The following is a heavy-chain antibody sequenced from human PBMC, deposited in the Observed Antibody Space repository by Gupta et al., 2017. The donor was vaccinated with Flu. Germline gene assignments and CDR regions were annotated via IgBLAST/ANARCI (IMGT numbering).Heavy chain of an antibody. V-gene: IGHV4-34*01. CDR1: GGSFSGYY. J-gene: IGHJ4*02. D-gene: IGHD3-10*01. Sequence: QVQLQQWGAGLLKPSETLSLTCAVYGGSFSGYYWSWIRQPPGKGLEWIGEINHSGSTNYNPSLKSRVTISVDTSKNQFSLKLSSVTAADTAVYYCARGPVVTMVRGVISYWGQGTLVTVSS. CDR2: INHSGST. CDR3: ARGPVVTMVRGVISY.